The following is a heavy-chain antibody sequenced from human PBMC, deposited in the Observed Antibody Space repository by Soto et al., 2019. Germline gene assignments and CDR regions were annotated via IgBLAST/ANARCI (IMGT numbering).Heavy chain of an antibody. CDR2: IGTAGDT. V-gene: IGHV3-13*01. CDR3: ASESTQLAFYY. D-gene: IGHD6-6*01. Sequence: PGGSLRLSCAASGFTFSSYDMHWVRQATGKGLEWVSAIGTAGDTYYPGSVKGRFTISRENAKNSLYLQMNSLRAEDTAVYYCASESTQLAFYYFGQEALVTVSS. CDR1: GFTFSSYD. J-gene: IGHJ4*01.